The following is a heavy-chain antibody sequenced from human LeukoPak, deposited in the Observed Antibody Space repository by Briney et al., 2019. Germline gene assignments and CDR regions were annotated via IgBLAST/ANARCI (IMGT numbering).Heavy chain of an antibody. Sequence: SETLSLTCTVSGYSISSGYYWGWIRQPPGKGLEWIGSIYHSGSTYYNPSLKSRVTISVDTSKNQFSLKLSSVTAADTAVYYCARSIAVASHTYFDYWGQGTLVTVSS. V-gene: IGHV4-38-2*02. D-gene: IGHD6-19*01. J-gene: IGHJ4*02. CDR1: GYSISSGYY. CDR2: IYHSGST. CDR3: ARSIAVASHTYFDY.